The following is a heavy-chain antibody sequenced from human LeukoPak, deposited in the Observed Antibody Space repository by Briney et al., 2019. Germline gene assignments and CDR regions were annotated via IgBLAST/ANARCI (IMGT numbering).Heavy chain of an antibody. CDR2: IIPIFGTA. CDR1: GGTFSSYA. J-gene: IGHJ5*02. CDR3: ARDNYAGANWFDP. D-gene: IGHD1-7*01. V-gene: IGHV1-69*05. Sequence: ASVKVSCKASGGTFSSYAISWVRQAPGQGLEWLGGIIPIFGTANYAQKFQGRVTITTDESTSTAYMELSSLRSEDTAVYYCARDNYAGANWFDPWGQGTLVTVSS.